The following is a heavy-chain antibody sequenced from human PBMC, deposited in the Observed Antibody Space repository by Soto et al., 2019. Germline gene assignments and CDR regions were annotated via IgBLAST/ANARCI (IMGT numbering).Heavy chain of an antibody. CDR3: ANAALAGGWYSDDY. V-gene: IGHV3-30*18. J-gene: IGHJ4*02. D-gene: IGHD6-19*01. CDR1: GFTFSSYG. CDR2: ISYDGSNK. Sequence: QVQLVESGGGVVQPGRSLRLSCAASGFTFSSYGMHWVRQAPGKGLEWVAVISYDGSNKYYADSVKGRFTISRDNSKNPLYLQMNSLRGEDTAVYYCANAALAGGWYSDDYWGQGTLVTVSS.